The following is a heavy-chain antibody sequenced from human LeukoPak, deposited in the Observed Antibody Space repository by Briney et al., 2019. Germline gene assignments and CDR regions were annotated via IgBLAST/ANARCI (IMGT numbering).Heavy chain of an antibody. CDR1: GGSFSGYS. CDR3: ASRNYYGSGSKVDDY. D-gene: IGHD3-10*01. CDR2: VNHSGST. Sequence: SETLSLTCAVYGGSFSGYSWNWIRQSPGKGLEWIGEVNHSGSTSYNPSLKSRVSISVVTSKNQFSLKLSSVTAADTAVYYCASRNYYGSGSKVDDYWGQGTLVTVSS. V-gene: IGHV4-34*01. J-gene: IGHJ4*02.